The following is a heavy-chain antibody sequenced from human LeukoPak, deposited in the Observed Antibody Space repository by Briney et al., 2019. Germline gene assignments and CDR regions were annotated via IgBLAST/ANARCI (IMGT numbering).Heavy chain of an antibody. CDR2: IGPAGDT. CDR1: GSTFSTYD. CDR3: TRDHCNGGRCYMDV. Sequence: PGGSLRLSCAASGSTFSTYDFHWVRHATGKGLEWVSAIGPAGDTYYQGSVRGRFTMSRENAKNSLYLQMNSLRAGDTAVYFCTRDHCNGGRCYMDVWGKGAPVNGSS. V-gene: IGHV3-13*01. J-gene: IGHJ6*03. D-gene: IGHD2-15*01.